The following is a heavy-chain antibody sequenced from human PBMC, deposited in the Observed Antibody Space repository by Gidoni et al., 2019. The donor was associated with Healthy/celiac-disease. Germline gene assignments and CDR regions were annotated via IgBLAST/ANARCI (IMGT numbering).Heavy chain of an antibody. CDR1: AFTFSSNW. Sequence: EVQLVESGGGLVQPGGSLRLSCAASAFTFSSNWMRWGRQAPGKGLVWWANIKQDGSEKYYVDSEKGRFTISRDNAKNSLYLQMNSLRAEDTAMYYCARGGIAAAGRGFDYYYYGMDVWGQGTTVTVSS. CDR3: ARGGIAAAGRGFDYYYYGMDV. V-gene: IGHV3-7*03. J-gene: IGHJ6*02. CDR2: IKQDGSEK. D-gene: IGHD6-13*01.